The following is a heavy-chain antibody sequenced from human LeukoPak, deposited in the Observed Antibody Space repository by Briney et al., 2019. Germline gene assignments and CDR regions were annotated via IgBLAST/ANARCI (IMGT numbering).Heavy chain of an antibody. D-gene: IGHD3-3*01. V-gene: IGHV1-2*02. CDR2: INPNSGGT. CDR1: GYTFTSYG. J-gene: IGHJ4*02. CDR3: ARNFWSGYPTEE. Sequence: ASVKVSCKASGYTFTSYGISWVRQAPGQGLEWMGWINPNSGGTNYAQKFQGRVTMTRDTSISTAYMELSSLRSEDTAVYYCARNFWSGYPTEEWGQGTLVTVSS.